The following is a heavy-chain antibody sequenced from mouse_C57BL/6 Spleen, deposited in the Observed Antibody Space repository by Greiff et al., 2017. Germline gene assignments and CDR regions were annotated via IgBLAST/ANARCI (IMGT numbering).Heavy chain of an antibody. J-gene: IGHJ3*01. CDR3: TTDYNGSSFAY. V-gene: IGHV14-4*01. D-gene: IGHD1-1*01. CDR1: GFNIKDDY. CDR2: IDPENGDT. Sequence: VQLQQSGAELVRPGASVKLSCTASGFNIKDDYMPWVKQRPEQGLEWIGWIDPENGDTAYASKFQGKATITADTSSNTAYLQLSSLTSEDTAVYYCTTDYNGSSFAYWGQGTLVTVSA.